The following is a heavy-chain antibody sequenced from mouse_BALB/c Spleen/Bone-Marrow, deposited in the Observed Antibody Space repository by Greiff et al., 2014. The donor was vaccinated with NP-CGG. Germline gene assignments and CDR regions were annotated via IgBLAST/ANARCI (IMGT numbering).Heavy chain of an antibody. J-gene: IGHJ1*01. CDR1: GFNIKDTY. CDR2: IDPANGDT. D-gene: IGHD1-1*01. Sequence: VQLQQSGAELAKPGASVKLSCTASGFNIKDTYMHWVKQKPEQGLEWIGRIDPANGDTKYDPKFQGKATITADTSSNTAYLQLSSLTSEDTAVYYCTKPSFYYGSSYWYLDVWGAGTTVTVSS. CDR3: TKPSFYYGSSYWYLDV. V-gene: IGHV14-3*02.